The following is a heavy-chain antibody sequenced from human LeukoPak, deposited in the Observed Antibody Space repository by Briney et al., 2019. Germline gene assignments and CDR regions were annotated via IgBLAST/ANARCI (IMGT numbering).Heavy chain of an antibody. V-gene: IGHV3-23*01. CDR2: ISGSGGST. CDR3: ARDQGFSYYYYYMDV. Sequence: GGSLRLSCAASGFTFSSYAMSWVRQAPGKGLEWVSAISGSGGSTYYADSVKGRFTISGDNSKNSLYLQMNRLRAEDMAVYYCARDQGFSYYYYYMDVWGKGTTVTVSS. J-gene: IGHJ6*03. CDR1: GFTFSSYA. D-gene: IGHD3-3*01.